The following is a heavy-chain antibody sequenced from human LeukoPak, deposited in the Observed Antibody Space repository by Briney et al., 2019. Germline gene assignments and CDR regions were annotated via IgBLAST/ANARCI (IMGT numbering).Heavy chain of an antibody. J-gene: IGHJ4*02. D-gene: IGHD7-27*01. V-gene: IGHV3-30*18. CDR2: ISHDGSNK. CDR1: GFTFNAYG. Sequence: PGGSLRLSCAASGFTFNAYGMHWVRQAPGKGPEWMVAISHDGSNKYYADSVEGRCTISRDNSKNTLSLQMNSLRAEDTAVYYCAKEDSLTREYYFDYWGQGTLVTVSS. CDR3: AKEDSLTREYYFDY.